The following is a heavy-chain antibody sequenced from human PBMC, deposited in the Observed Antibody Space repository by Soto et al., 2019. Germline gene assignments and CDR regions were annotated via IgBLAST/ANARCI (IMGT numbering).Heavy chain of an antibody. CDR2: TSAYTLNT. V-gene: IGHV1-18*01. CDR1: GYTFTNYG. CDR3: ARADHGRAPRGGNWFDP. D-gene: IGHD4-17*01. J-gene: IGHJ5*02. Sequence: QVHLVQSGGEVKKSGASVKVSCKASGYTFTNYGVAWVRQAPGQGLEWMGWTSAYTLNTNYAQKFQGRVTVTTDTSTSTAYMELRSLRPDDTAVYYCARADHGRAPRGGNWFDPWGQGTLVTVSS.